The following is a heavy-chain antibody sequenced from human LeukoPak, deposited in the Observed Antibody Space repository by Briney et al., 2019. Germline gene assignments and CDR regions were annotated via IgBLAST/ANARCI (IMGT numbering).Heavy chain of an antibody. J-gene: IGHJ6*03. D-gene: IGHD2-15*01. CDR3: ARGLGVVVVAATPGYYYMDV. V-gene: IGHV4-34*01. Sequence: KSSETLSLTCAVYGVSFSGYYWSWIRQPPGKGLEWIGEINHSGSTNYNPSLKSRVTISVDTSKNQFSLKLSSVTAADTAVYYCARGLGVVVVAATPGYYYMDVWGKGTTVTVSS. CDR1: GVSFSGYY. CDR2: INHSGST.